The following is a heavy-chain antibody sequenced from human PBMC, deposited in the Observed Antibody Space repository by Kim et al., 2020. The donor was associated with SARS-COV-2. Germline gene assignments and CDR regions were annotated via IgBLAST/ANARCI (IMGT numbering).Heavy chain of an antibody. CDR3: ARDGHYYGSGSYYYYYGMDV. CDR2: INPSGGST. D-gene: IGHD3-10*01. Sequence: ASVKVSCKASGYTFTSYYMHWVRQAPGQGLEWMGIINPSGGSTSYAQKFQGRVTMTRDTSTSTVYMELSSLRSEDTAVYYCARDGHYYGSGSYYYYYGMDVWGQGTTVTVSS. CDR1: GYTFTSYY. J-gene: IGHJ6*02. V-gene: IGHV1-46*01.